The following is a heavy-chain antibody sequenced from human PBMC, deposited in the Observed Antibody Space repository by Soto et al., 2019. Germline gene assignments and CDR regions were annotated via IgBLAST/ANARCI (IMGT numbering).Heavy chain of an antibody. Sequence: QVQLVQSGAEVKKPGSSVKVSCKASGGTFSSYAISWVRQAPGQGLEWMGGIIPIFGTANYAQKFQGRVTITADESTSTAYMELSSLRSEDTTVYYCASPHYGDYAGAFDIWGQGTMVTVSS. CDR1: GGTFSSYA. CDR2: IIPIFGTA. V-gene: IGHV1-69*01. J-gene: IGHJ3*02. D-gene: IGHD4-17*01. CDR3: ASPHYGDYAGAFDI.